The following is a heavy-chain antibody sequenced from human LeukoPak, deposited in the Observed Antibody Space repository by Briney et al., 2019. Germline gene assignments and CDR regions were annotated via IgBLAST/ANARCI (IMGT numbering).Heavy chain of an antibody. CDR1: GFTFSSYE. J-gene: IGHJ4*02. D-gene: IGHD4-11*01. CDR3: AKVGLTVTTILDYFDY. CDR2: ISSSGSTV. V-gene: IGHV3-48*03. Sequence: PGGSLRLSCAASGFTFSSYEMNWVRQAPGKGLEWVSYISSSGSTVYYADSVKGRFTISRDKSKNTLYLQMNSLRADDTAVYYCAKVGLTVTTILDYFDYWGQGTLVTVSS.